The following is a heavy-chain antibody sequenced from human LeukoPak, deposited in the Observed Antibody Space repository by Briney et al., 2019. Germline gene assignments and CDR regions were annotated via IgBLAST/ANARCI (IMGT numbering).Heavy chain of an antibody. V-gene: IGHV4-34*01. CDR3: ARETKDFWSGYYTFAPGYYYYYMDV. J-gene: IGHJ6*03. Sequence: SETLSLTCAVYGGSFSGYYWSWIRQPPGKGLEWIGEINHSGSTNYTPSLKSRVTISVDTSKNQFSLKLSSVTAADTAVYYCARETKDFWSGYYTFAPGYYYYYMDVWGKGTTVTVSS. CDR1: GGSFSGYY. CDR2: INHSGST. D-gene: IGHD3-3*01.